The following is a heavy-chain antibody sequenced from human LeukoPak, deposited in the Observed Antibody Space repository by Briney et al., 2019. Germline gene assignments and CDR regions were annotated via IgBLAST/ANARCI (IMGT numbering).Heavy chain of an antibody. Sequence: PSETLSLTCAVSGYSISSGSYWGWIRQPPGKGLEWIGSIYHSGSTYYNPSLKSRVTISVDTSKNQFSLKLSSVTAADTAVYYCASTPVGYCTNGVCQTFDYWGQGTLVTVSS. D-gene: IGHD2-8*01. CDR1: GYSISSGSY. CDR2: IYHSGST. V-gene: IGHV4-38-2*01. J-gene: IGHJ4*02. CDR3: ASTPVGYCTNGVCQTFDY.